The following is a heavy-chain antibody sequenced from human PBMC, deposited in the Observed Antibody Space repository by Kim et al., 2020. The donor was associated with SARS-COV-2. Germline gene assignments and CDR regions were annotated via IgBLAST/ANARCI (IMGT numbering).Heavy chain of an antibody. J-gene: IGHJ2*01. V-gene: IGHV4-39*01. CDR1: GGSISSSRYY. CDR2: IYYSGST. CDR3: ARRGRDSSGYYFPSNWYFDR. Sequence: SETLSLTCTVSGGSISSSRYYWGWLRQPPGKGLEWMGSIYYSGSTYYNPSRKSPVTISVDTSKNQFSLKLSSVTAADTAVYYCARRGRDSSGYYFPSNWYFDRWGRGTLVTVSS. D-gene: IGHD3-22*01.